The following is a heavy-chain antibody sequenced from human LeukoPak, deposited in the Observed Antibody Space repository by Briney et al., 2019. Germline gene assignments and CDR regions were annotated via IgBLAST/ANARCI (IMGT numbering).Heavy chain of an antibody. Sequence: GGSLRLFCAASGFTFSSYSMNWVRQAPGKGLEWVSSISSSSSYIYYADSVKGRFTISRDNAKNSLYLQMNSLRAEDTAVYYCAIDVGDIVVVPAAYAFDIWGQGTMVTVSS. D-gene: IGHD2-2*01. CDR1: GFTFSSYS. CDR2: ISSSSSYI. CDR3: AIDVGDIVVVPAAYAFDI. V-gene: IGHV3-21*01. J-gene: IGHJ3*02.